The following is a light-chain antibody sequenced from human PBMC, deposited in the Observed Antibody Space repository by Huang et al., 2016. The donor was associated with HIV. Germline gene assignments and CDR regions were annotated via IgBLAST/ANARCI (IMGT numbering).Light chain of an antibody. J-gene: IGKJ4*01. CDR3: QQYNNWPL. CDR2: GAS. Sequence: EIVMTQSPDTLSVSPGERVTLSCRASQSVSSNLAWYQQKPGQAPRLLIFGASTRATGIPARFTGSGFGTEFTLTISSLQSEDFAVYYCQQYNNWPLFGGGTKVEIK. CDR1: QSVSSN. V-gene: IGKV3-15*01.